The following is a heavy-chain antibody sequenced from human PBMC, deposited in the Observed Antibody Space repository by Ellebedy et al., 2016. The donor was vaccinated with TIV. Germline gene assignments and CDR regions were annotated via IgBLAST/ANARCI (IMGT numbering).Heavy chain of an antibody. D-gene: IGHD5/OR15-5a*01. Sequence: SETLSLTXTVSGDSMTDYWWSWIRQPPGKGLEWIGNVFHTGHTYYDPSLKSRVSLSVDRSKNQFSLRLTSVTAADTAVYYCVRRRYMVSTIAAFDSWGQGTKVTVSS. J-gene: IGHJ3*02. CDR2: VFHTGHT. CDR3: VRRRYMVSTIAAFDS. V-gene: IGHV4-59*08. CDR1: GDSMTDYW.